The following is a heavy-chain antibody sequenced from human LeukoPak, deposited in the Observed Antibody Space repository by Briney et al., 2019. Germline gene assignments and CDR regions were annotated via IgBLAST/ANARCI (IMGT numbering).Heavy chain of an antibody. Sequence: GGSLRLSCAASGFTVSSNYMSWVRQAPGKGLEWVSVIYSGGSTYYADSVKGRFTISRDSSKNTLYLQMNSLRAEDTAVYYCAVSDVLLWFGEFYWGQGTLVTVSS. J-gene: IGHJ4*02. CDR3: AVSDVLLWFGEFY. D-gene: IGHD3-10*01. V-gene: IGHV3-66*01. CDR1: GFTVSSNY. CDR2: IYSGGST.